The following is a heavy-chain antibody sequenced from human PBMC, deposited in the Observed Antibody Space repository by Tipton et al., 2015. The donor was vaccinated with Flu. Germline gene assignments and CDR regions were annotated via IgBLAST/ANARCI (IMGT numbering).Heavy chain of an antibody. Sequence: TLSLTCSVSGGSISSATCYWGWFRQPPGKGLEWIGSIYYSGTTYYTPSLKSRVVISVDTPKNQLSLKLRSVTAADTAVYYCARLSYYDVDLKNFYFEDWGQGTLVTVSS. D-gene: IGHD3-10*02. CDR1: GGSISSATCY. CDR3: ARLSYYDVDLKNFYFED. V-gene: IGHV4-39*01. J-gene: IGHJ4*02. CDR2: IYYSGTT.